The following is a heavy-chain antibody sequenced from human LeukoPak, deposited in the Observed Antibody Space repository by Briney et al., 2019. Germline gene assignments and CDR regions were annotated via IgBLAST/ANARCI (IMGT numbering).Heavy chain of an antibody. CDR2: ISGSGGST. Sequence: GGSLRLSCAASGFTFSSYAMSWVRQAPGKGLEWVSAISGSGGSTYYADSVKGRFTISRDNSKNTLYLQMNSLRADDTSVYYCARGDFWGGPYTDAFDVWGQGTMVTVSS. D-gene: IGHD3-3*01. CDR3: ARGDFWGGPYTDAFDV. J-gene: IGHJ3*01. V-gene: IGHV3-23*01. CDR1: GFTFSSYA.